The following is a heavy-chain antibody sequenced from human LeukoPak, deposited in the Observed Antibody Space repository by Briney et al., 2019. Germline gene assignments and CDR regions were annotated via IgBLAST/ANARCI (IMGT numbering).Heavy chain of an antibody. D-gene: IGHD5-18*01. J-gene: IGHJ4*02. V-gene: IGHV1-2*02. CDR2: INPNSGGT. Sequence: XXGXXXEWMGWINPNSGGTNYAQKFQGRVTMTRDTSISTAYMELSRLRSDDTAVYYCARGGYSYVFDYWGQGTLVTVSS. CDR3: ARGGYSYVFDY.